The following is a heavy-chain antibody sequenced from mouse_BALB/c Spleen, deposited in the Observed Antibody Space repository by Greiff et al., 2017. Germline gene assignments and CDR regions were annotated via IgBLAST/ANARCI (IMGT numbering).Heavy chain of an antibody. J-gene: IGHJ3*01. CDR2: IWTGGGT. CDR1: GFSLTSYD. Sequence: VKLVESGPGLVAPSQSLSITCTVSGFSLTSYDISWIRQPPGKGLEWLGVIWTGGGTNYNSAFMSRLSISKDNSKSQVFLKMNSLQTDDTAIYYCVRETGTYWGQGTLVTVSA. V-gene: IGHV2-9-2*01. D-gene: IGHD4-1*01. CDR3: VRETGTY.